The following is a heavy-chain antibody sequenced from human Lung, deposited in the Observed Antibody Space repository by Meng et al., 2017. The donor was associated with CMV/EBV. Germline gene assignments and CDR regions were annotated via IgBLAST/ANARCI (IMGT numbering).Heavy chain of an antibody. J-gene: IGHJ4*02. V-gene: IGHV3-30*02. CDR1: GVTFSRYG. CDR2: IRNDATNR. CDR3: VQTFGENLDYFDY. Sequence: GESXKIPCAVSGVTFSRYGMHWVRQAPGKGLEWVAFIRNDATNRFYADCVKGRFSISRDNSKNTLFLQMSPLRVEDTAVYYCVQTFGENLDYFDYWGQGTLVTVSS. D-gene: IGHD3-10*01.